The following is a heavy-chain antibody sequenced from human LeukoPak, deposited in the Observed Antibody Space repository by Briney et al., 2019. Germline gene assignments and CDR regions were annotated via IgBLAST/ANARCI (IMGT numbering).Heavy chain of an antibody. CDR3: ARRGGERGFQYFQH. CDR1: GGSISSYY. Sequence: PSETLSLTCTVSGGSISSYYWSWIRQPPGKGLEWIGYIYYSGSTNYNPSLKSRVTISVDTSKNQFSLKLSSVTAADTAVYYCARRGGERGFQYFQHWGQGTLVTVSS. CDR2: IYYSGST. V-gene: IGHV4-59*08. D-gene: IGHD5-12*01. J-gene: IGHJ1*01.